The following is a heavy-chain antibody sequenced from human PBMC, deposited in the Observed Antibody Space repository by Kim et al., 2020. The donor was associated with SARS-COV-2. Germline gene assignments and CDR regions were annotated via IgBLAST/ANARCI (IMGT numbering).Heavy chain of an antibody. CDR1: GFSLTSGGMC. CDR3: ARTDDFLWGSPHGYFYYVMDA. J-gene: IGHJ6*04. V-gene: IGHV2-70*13. CDR2: INWDGDK. Sequence: SGPTLVNPTQTLTLTCTFSGFSLTSGGMCVSWIRQPPGKALEWLALINWDGDKYYSSSLKTRLSISKDTSKHQVVLSLTNVDPVDTATYFCARTDDFLWGSPHGYFYYVMDAWGEGTTVTLSS. D-gene: IGHD3-16*01.